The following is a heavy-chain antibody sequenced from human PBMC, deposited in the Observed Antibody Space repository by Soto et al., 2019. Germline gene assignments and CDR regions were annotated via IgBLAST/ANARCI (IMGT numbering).Heavy chain of an antibody. D-gene: IGHD3-16*01. V-gene: IGHV3-64*01. CDR3: ARALGDYEFSGDY. CDR1: GFTFSSYA. Sequence: DVQLVESGGGLVQPGGSLRLSCAASGFTFSSYAMHWVRQAPGKGLEYVSAISSNGGSTYYANSVKGRFTISRDNSKNTLYLQMGSLRAEDMAVYYCARALGDYEFSGDYWGQGTLVTVPS. CDR2: ISSNGGST. J-gene: IGHJ4*02.